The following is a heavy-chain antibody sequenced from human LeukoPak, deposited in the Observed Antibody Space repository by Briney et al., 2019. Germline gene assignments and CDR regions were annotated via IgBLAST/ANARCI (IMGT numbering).Heavy chain of an antibody. V-gene: IGHV3-23*01. CDR1: GFTFSSYA. Sequence: SGGSLRLSCAASGFTFSSYAMSWVRQAPGKGLEWVSAISGSGGSTYYADSVKGRFTISRDNAKNSLYLQMNSLRAEDTAVYYCARDRIAAAGFDYWGQGTLVTVSS. CDR3: ARDRIAAAGFDY. D-gene: IGHD6-13*01. CDR2: ISGSGGST. J-gene: IGHJ4*02.